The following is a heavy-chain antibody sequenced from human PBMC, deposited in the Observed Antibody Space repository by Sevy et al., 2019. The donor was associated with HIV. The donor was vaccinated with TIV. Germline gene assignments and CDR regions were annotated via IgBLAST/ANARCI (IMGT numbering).Heavy chain of an antibody. J-gene: IGHJ3*01. D-gene: IGHD3-22*01. V-gene: IGHV3-33*01. CDR2: VLMDGTKE. CDR1: GFIFNSYA. CDR3: VRDHNDSSEFYLIGAYDV. Sequence: GGSLRLSCAASGFIFNSYAIHWVRQAPGKGLEWVAVVLMDGTKEFYADSVKGRFTISRANSKKKVFLQMNSLRDEDTAVYYCVRDHNDSSEFYLIGAYDVWGQGTTVTVSS.